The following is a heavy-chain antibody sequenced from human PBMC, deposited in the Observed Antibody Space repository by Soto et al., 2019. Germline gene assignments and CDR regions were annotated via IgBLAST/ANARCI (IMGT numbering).Heavy chain of an antibody. CDR3: AKAGGDCSGGTCYSGQADY. J-gene: IGHJ4*02. CDR1: GFSFSTYA. V-gene: IGHV3-23*01. D-gene: IGHD2-15*01. Sequence: EVQLLESGGGLLQPGGSLGLSCAASGFSFSTYAMSWVRQAPGKGLEWVSSITSSGSNTYYADSVKGRFTISRDNSKNRLYLHMNSLGADDTALYYCAKAGGDCSGGTCYSGQADYWGQGTLVTISS. CDR2: ITSSGSNT.